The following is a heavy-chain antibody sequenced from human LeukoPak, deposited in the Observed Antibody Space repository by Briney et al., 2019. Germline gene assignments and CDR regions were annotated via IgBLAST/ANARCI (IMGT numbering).Heavy chain of an antibody. D-gene: IGHD5-12*01. CDR2: ISGSGGST. CDR3: ANLVATISWFDP. V-gene: IGHV3-23*01. CDR1: GFTLSSYA. J-gene: IGHJ5*02. Sequence: PGGSLRLSCAASGFTLSSYAMSWVRQAPGKGLEWVSAISGSGGSTYYADSVKGRFTISRDNSKNTLYLQMNSLRAEDTAVYYCANLVATISWFDPWGQGTLVTVSS.